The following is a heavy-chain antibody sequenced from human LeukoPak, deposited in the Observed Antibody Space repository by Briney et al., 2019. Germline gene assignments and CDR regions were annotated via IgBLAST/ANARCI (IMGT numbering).Heavy chain of an antibody. J-gene: IGHJ4*02. V-gene: IGHV3-7*03. CDR3: AKAHSGYAAFDI. Sequence: GGSLRLSCAASGFTFSRYWMSWVRQAPGKGLEWVANIKQDGSEKYYVDSVKGRFTISRDNAKNSLYLQMNSLRAEDTALYYCAKAHSGYAAFDIWGQGTLVTVSS. CDR1: GFTFSRYW. CDR2: IKQDGSEK. D-gene: IGHD5-12*01.